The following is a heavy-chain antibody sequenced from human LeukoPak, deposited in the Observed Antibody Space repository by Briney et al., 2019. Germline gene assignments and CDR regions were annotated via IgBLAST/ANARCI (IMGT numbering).Heavy chain of an antibody. D-gene: IGHD6-19*01. Sequence: SGTLSLTCTVSGGSISSYYWSWIRQPPGKGLEWIGYIYYSGSTNYNPSLKSRVTISVDTSKNQFSLKLSSVTAADTAVYYCARGPYSSGEDYWGQGTLVTVSS. CDR2: IYYSGST. CDR1: GGSISSYY. J-gene: IGHJ4*02. V-gene: IGHV4-59*01. CDR3: ARGPYSSGEDY.